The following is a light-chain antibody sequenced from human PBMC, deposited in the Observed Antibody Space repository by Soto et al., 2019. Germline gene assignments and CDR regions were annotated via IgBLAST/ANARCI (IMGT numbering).Light chain of an antibody. CDR1: QSIGSR. CDR3: QQYNIFGT. J-gene: IGKJ1*01. V-gene: IGKV1-5*03. Sequence: DIQMTQSPSALSASVGDTVTLTCRASQSIGSRLAWYQQKPGRPPKLLIYRASSSQSGVPSRFSGSGSGTEFTLTIHSLQPDDFATYYCQQYNIFGTFGQGTKVDI. CDR2: RAS.